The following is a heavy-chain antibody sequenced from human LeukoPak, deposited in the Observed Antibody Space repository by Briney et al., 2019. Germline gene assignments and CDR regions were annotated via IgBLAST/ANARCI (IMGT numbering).Heavy chain of an antibody. D-gene: IGHD1-26*01. V-gene: IGHV4-4*07. CDR2: IYTSGST. Sequence: SETLSLTCTVSGGSISSYYWSWIRQPAGKGLEWIGRIYTSGSTNYNPSLKSRVTMSVDTSKNQFSLKLSSVTAADTAVYYCARVRIVGATAYFDYWGQGTLVTVSS. CDR3: ARVRIVGATAYFDY. J-gene: IGHJ4*02. CDR1: GGSISSYY.